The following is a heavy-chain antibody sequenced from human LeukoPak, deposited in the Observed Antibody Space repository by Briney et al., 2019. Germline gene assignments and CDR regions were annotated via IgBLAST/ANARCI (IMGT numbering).Heavy chain of an antibody. CDR2: TYYRSKWYN. CDR3: ARERNVDYGGHDLDY. Sequence: QTLXXTCAXXGXSVSXXSAAWNWIRQSPSRGLEWXGRTYYRSKWYNDYAVSVKSRITINPDTSKNQFSLQLNSVTPEDTAVYYCARERNVDYGGHDLDYWGQGTLVTVSS. J-gene: IGHJ4*02. V-gene: IGHV6-1*01. CDR1: GXSVSXXSAA. D-gene: IGHD4-23*01.